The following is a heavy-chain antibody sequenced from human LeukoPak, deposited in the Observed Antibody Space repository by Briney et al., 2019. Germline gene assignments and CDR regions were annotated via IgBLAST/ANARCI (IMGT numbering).Heavy chain of an antibody. J-gene: IGHJ5*02. Sequence: SETLSLTCTVSGGSISSGSYYWSWIRQPAGKGLEWIGRIYTSGSTNYNPSLKSRVTISVDTSKNQFSLKLSSVTAADTAVYYCARTVLLSSLNWFDPWGQGTLVTVSS. CDR3: ARTVLLSSLNWFDP. CDR2: IYTSGST. V-gene: IGHV4-61*02. CDR1: GGSISSGSYY. D-gene: IGHD3-10*01.